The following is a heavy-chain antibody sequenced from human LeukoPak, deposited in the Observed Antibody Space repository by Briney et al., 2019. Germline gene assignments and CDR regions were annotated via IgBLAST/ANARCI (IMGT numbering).Heavy chain of an antibody. D-gene: IGHD3-3*01. Sequence: GGSLRLPCAASGFTFSSYWMSWVRQAPGKGLEWVANIKQDGSEKYYVDSVKGRFTISRDNAKNSLYLQMNSLRAEDTAVYYCARETIFGVVITDYYYYYMDVWGKGTTVTVSS. CDR2: IKQDGSEK. CDR1: GFTFSSYW. V-gene: IGHV3-7*01. CDR3: ARETIFGVVITDYYYYYMDV. J-gene: IGHJ6*03.